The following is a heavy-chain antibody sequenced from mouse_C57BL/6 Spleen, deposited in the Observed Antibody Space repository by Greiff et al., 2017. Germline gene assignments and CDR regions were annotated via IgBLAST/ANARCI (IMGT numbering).Heavy chain of an antibody. CDR1: GFTFSSYA. V-gene: IGHV5-9-1*02. D-gene: IGHD2-12*01. CDR2: ISSGGDYI. CDR3: TRMGTTDYAMDY. J-gene: IGHJ4*01. Sequence: EVMLVESGEGLVKPGGSLKLSCAASGFTFSSYAMSWVRQTPEKRLEWVAYISSGGDYIYYADTVKGRFTISRDNARNTLYLQMSSLKSEDTAMYYCTRMGTTDYAMDYWGQGTSVTVSS.